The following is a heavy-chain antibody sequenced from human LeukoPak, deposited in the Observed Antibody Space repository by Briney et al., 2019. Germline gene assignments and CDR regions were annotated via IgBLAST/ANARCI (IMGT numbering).Heavy chain of an antibody. Sequence: PGGSLRLSCAASGFTFSSYSMNWVRQAPGKGLEWVSYISSSSSTIYYADSVKGRFTISRDNAKNSLYLQMNSLRAEDTAVYYCARDGHSSGWLAEGENWFGPWGQGTLVTVSS. CDR3: ARDGHSSGWLAEGENWFGP. V-gene: IGHV3-48*01. J-gene: IGHJ5*02. CDR1: GFTFSSYS. D-gene: IGHD6-19*01. CDR2: ISSSSSTI.